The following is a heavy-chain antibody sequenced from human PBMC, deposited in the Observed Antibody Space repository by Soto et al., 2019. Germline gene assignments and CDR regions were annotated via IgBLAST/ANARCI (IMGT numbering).Heavy chain of an antibody. CDR2: ISGSGGST. D-gene: IGHD6-6*01. J-gene: IGHJ4*02. CDR1: GFTFSSYA. Sequence: GGSLRLSCAASGFTFSSYAMSWVRQAPGKGLEWVSAISGSGGSTYYADSVKGRFTISRDNSKNTLYLQMNSLRAEDTAVYYCAKDPHKYSSSSSRPQNNNYWGQGTLVTVSS. V-gene: IGHV3-23*01. CDR3: AKDPHKYSSSSSRPQNNNY.